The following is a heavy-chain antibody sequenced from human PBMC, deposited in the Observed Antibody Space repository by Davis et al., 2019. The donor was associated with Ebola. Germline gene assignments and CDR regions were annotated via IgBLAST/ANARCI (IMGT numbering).Heavy chain of an antibody. D-gene: IGHD1-1*01. Sequence: AASVKVSCKASGYTFTGYYMHWVRQAPGQGLEWMGWISAYNGNTNYAQKLQGRVTMTTDTSASTAYMELSSLRSEDTAVYYCARADNWNGWYYYGMDVWGQGTTVTVSS. J-gene: IGHJ6*02. CDR2: ISAYNGNT. CDR3: ARADNWNGWYYYGMDV. CDR1: GYTFTGYY. V-gene: IGHV1-18*04.